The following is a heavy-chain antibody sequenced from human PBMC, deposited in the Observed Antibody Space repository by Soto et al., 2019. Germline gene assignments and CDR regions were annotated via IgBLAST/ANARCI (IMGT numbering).Heavy chain of an antibody. CDR1: GFTFSNYG. V-gene: IGHV3-30*18. Sequence: QVQLVESGGGVVQPGRSLRLSCAASGFTFSNYGIHWVRQAPGKGLAWVALISSDRSNEYYADSVKGRFTISRDNSKSTVYLQMNSLTVEDTAVYYCAKDLLRSYYYGMDVGGQGTTVTVSS. CDR2: ISSDRSNE. CDR3: AKDLLRSYYYGMDV. J-gene: IGHJ6*02.